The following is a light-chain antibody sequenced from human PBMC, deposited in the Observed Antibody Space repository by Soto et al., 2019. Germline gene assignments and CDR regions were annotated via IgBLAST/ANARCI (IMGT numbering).Light chain of an antibody. CDR3: QSYDSSLSGWL. Sequence: QSVLTQPPSVSGAPGQRVTISCTGSSSSIGAGYNVHWYQQVPGTAPKLLIYGDSNRPSGVPDRFSGSKSGTSASLAITGLQAEDEADYYCQSYDSSLSGWLFGGGTKLTVL. CDR1: SSSIGAGYN. J-gene: IGLJ3*02. V-gene: IGLV1-40*01. CDR2: GDS.